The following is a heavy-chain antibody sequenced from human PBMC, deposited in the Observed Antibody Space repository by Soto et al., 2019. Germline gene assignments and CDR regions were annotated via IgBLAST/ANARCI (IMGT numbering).Heavy chain of an antibody. CDR3: AISSSFPTDY. CDR2: ISYDGSNK. CDR1: GFTFSSYG. V-gene: IGHV3-30*03. Sequence: LRLSCAASGFTFSSYGMHWVRQAPGKGLEWVAVISYDGSNKYYAQKFQGRVTMTRNTSISTAYMELSSLRSEDTAVYYCAISSSFPTDYWGQGTLVTVPQ. D-gene: IGHD6-6*01. J-gene: IGHJ4*02.